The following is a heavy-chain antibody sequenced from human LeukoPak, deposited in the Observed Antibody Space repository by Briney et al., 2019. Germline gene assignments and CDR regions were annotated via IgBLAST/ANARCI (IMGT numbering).Heavy chain of an antibody. D-gene: IGHD3-16*01. J-gene: IGHJ4*02. Sequence: SETLSLTCTVSGGSISSSSYYWDWIRQPPGKGLEWIMSIYHSGSTYYNPSLKSRVTISVDTSKNQFSLKLSSVTAADTAVYYCARDGGSQGYFDYWGQGTLVTVSS. CDR1: GGSISSSSYY. V-gene: IGHV4-39*07. CDR3: ARDGGSQGYFDY. CDR2: IYHSGST.